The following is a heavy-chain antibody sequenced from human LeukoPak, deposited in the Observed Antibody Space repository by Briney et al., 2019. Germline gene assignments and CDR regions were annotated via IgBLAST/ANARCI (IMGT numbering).Heavy chain of an antibody. J-gene: IGHJ4*02. CDR3: ARLRVTTGFDY. Sequence: SETLSLTCTVSDGSITRSSYYWGWLRQTPGAGLDWIGSIYYSGITYYNPSLQGRVTMSVDTSKNQFSLKLNSVTVADTAVYYCARLRVTTGFDYWDQGNPVTVSS. V-gene: IGHV4-39*01. CDR2: IYYSGIT. CDR1: DGSITRSSYY. D-gene: IGHD1/OR15-1a*01.